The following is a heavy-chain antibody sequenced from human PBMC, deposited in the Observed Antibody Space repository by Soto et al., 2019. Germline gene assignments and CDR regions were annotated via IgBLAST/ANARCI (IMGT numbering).Heavy chain of an antibody. CDR2: IDSDGRA. J-gene: IGHJ5*02. CDR3: AKQGYVSGFP. V-gene: IGHV3-23*01. CDR1: GFALSNHA. D-gene: IGHD3-10*01. Sequence: EVQLLESGGGLVQPGGSLRLSCAVSGFALSNHASIWVRQGPGKGLEWVSGIDSDGRAFHADSVKGRFAISRDHSKNALYLQMNRLRSEDTAVYYCAKQGYVSGFPRGQGTLCTVSS.